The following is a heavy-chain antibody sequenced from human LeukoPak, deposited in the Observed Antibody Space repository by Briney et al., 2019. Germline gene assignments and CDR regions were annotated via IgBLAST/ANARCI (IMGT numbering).Heavy chain of an antibody. V-gene: IGHV4-34*01. Sequence: SETLSLTCAVYGGSFSGYYWSWIRQPPGKGLEWIGEINHSGSTNYNPSLKSRVTISVDPSKNQFSLKLSSVTAADTAVYYCAVGFGELNLIDYWGQGTLVTVSS. CDR1: GGSFSGYY. J-gene: IGHJ4*02. CDR2: INHSGST. CDR3: AVGFGELNLIDY. D-gene: IGHD3-10*01.